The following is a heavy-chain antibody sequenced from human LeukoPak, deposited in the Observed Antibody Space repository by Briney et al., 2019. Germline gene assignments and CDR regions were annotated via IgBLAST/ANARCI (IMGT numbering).Heavy chain of an antibody. J-gene: IGHJ4*02. V-gene: IGHV4-39*07. D-gene: IGHD1-26*01. CDR3: ARAHRWELLNYDY. Sequence: SETLSLTCIVSAGSITNSDYYWDWIRQPPGKGLEWIGEINHSGSTNYNPSLKSRVTISVDTSKNQFSLKLSSVTAADTAVYYCARAHRWELLNYDYWGQGTLVTVSS. CDR1: AGSITNSDYY. CDR2: INHSGST.